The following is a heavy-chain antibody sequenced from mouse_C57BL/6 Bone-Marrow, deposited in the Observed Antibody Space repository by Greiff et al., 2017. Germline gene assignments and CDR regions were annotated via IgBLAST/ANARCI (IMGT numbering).Heavy chain of an antibody. Sequence: EVQLQQSGPELVKPGASVKISCKASGYTFTDYYMNWVKQSHGKSLEWIGDINPNNGGTSYNQKFKGKATLTVDKSSSTAYMELRSLTSEDSAVYYCARIYYGNFWYVDVWVTGTTVTVSS. J-gene: IGHJ1*03. V-gene: IGHV1-26*01. D-gene: IGHD2-1*01. CDR1: GYTFTDYY. CDR2: INPNNGGT. CDR3: ARIYYGNFWYVDV.